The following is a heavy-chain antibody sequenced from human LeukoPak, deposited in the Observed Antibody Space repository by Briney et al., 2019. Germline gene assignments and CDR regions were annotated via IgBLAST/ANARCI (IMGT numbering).Heavy chain of an antibody. CDR1: GFTFSSYS. D-gene: IGHD3-22*01. Sequence: KTGGPLRLSCAASGFTFSSYSMTWVRQAPGKGLEWVSSIGSSSSYIYYADSVKGRFTISRDNAKNSLYLQMNSLRAEDTAVYYCAKAMIVNGLDYWGQGTLVTVSS. CDR3: AKAMIVNGLDY. J-gene: IGHJ4*02. CDR2: IGSSSSYI. V-gene: IGHV3-21*01.